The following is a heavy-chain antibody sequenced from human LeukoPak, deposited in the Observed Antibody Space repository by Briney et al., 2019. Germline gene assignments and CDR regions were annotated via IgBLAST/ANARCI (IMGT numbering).Heavy chain of an antibody. J-gene: IGHJ1*01. CDR2: IYYSGST. V-gene: IGHV4-59*01. Sequence: SETLSLTCTVSGGSISSYYWSWIRQPPGKGLEWIGYIYYSGSTNYNPSLKSRVTISVDTSKNQFSLKLSPVTAADTAVYYCARGAHYYDSSGYYGTSYFQHWGQGTLVTVSS. CDR3: ARGAHYYDSSGYYGTSYFQH. CDR1: GGSISSYY. D-gene: IGHD3-22*01.